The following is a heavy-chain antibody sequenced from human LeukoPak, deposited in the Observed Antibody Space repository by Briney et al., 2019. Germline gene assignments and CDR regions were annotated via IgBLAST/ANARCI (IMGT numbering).Heavy chain of an antibody. Sequence: ASVKVSCKASGYTFTDYYIHWVRQAPGQGLEWMGYINPNIGATKYARNFQGRVTMTRDTSTTTVYLELSRLRSDDTAVYYCARRITLIRGVSEGPGFDPWGQGTLVRVSS. CDR2: INPNIGAT. V-gene: IGHV1-2*02. CDR1: GYTFTDYY. CDR3: ARRITLIRGVSEGPGFDP. D-gene: IGHD3-10*01. J-gene: IGHJ5*02.